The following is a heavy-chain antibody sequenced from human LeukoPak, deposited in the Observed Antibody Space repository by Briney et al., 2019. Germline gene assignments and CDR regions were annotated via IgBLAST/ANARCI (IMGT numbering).Heavy chain of an antibody. J-gene: IGHJ6*03. Sequence: GESLQISCEGSGYSFTSYWIGWVRPMPGKGLEWMGIIYPGDSDTRYSPSFQGQVTISADKSISTAYLQWSSLKASDTAMYYCASVGDYYDSSGPLYMDVWGKGTTVTVSS. V-gene: IGHV5-51*01. CDR2: IYPGDSDT. CDR3: ASVGDYYDSSGPLYMDV. D-gene: IGHD3-22*01. CDR1: GYSFTSYW.